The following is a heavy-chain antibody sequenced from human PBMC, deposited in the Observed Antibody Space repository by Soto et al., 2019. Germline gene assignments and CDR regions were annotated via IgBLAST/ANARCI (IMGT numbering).Heavy chain of an antibody. CDR2: ISAYNGNT. V-gene: IGHV1-18*01. Sequence: QVQLVQSGAEVKKPGASVKVSCKASGYTFTSYGISWVRQAPGQGLEWMGWISAYNGNTNYAQKLQGRVTMTTDTXXSTAYXXXXXXXXXXXXVYYCAREYGSGSRFDYWGQGTLVTVSS. J-gene: IGHJ4*02. CDR1: GYTFTSYG. D-gene: IGHD3-10*01. CDR3: AREYGSGSRFDY.